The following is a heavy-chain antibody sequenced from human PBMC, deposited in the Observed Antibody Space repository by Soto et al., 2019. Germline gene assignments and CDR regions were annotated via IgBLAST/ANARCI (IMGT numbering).Heavy chain of an antibody. CDR3: TRDLGGAGSY. Sequence: EVQLVESGGGLVQPGGSLRLSCAASGFTFTSYWMHWVRQAPGKGLVWVSRIDNDGRTTNYADSVQGRFTISRDNAKNTLYLQMNSLRAEETAIYYCTRDLGGAGSYWGQGTMVTVSS. CDR2: IDNDGRTT. V-gene: IGHV3-74*01. CDR1: GFTFTSYW. J-gene: IGHJ4*02. D-gene: IGHD3-16*01.